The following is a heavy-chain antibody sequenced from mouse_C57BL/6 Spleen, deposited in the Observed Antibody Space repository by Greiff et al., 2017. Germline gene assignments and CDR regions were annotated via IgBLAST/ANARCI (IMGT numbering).Heavy chain of an antibody. V-gene: IGHV1-61*01. CDR3: ARWLLRGGNAMDY. D-gene: IGHD2-3*01. Sequence: VQLQQPGAELVRPGSSVKLSCKASGYTFTSYWMDWVKQRPGQGLEWIGNIYPSDSETHYNQKFKDKATLTVDKSSSTAYMQLSSLTSEDAAVYYCARWLLRGGNAMDYWGQGTSVTVSA. CDR2: IYPSDSET. J-gene: IGHJ4*01. CDR1: GYTFTSYW.